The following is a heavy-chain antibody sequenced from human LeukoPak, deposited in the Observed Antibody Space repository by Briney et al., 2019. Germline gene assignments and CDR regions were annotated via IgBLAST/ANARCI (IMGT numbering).Heavy chain of an antibody. Sequence: PGGSLRLSYAASGFTFIICAMSSVRQAAGKGLEWVSAISGSGGSTYYADSVKGRFTISRDNSKNTLYLQMNSLRAEDTAVYYCAKGRGYSYGYSLNYWGQGTLVTVSS. CDR3: AKGRGYSYGYSLNY. V-gene: IGHV3-23*01. D-gene: IGHD5-18*01. J-gene: IGHJ4*02. CDR1: GFTFIICA. CDR2: ISGSGGST.